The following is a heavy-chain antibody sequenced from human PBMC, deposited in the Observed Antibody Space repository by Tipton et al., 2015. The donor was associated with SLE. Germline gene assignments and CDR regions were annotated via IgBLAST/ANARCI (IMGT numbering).Heavy chain of an antibody. Sequence: TLSLTCSVSEYSIKRGFYWGWIRQSPGKGLEWIVNMYHSGTTYYNPSLKNRVTISLDMSKNEYSLRMKSVTAADTAFYYCARRWDTSTWDYWGQGTLVSVSS. CDR2: MYHSGTT. D-gene: IGHD6-13*01. CDR1: EYSIKRGFY. J-gene: IGHJ4*02. V-gene: IGHV4-38-2*02. CDR3: ARRWDTSTWDY.